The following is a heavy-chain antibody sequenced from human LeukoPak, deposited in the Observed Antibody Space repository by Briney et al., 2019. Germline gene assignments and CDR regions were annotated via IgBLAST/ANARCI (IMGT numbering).Heavy chain of an antibody. D-gene: IGHD3-10*01. CDR1: GYTFTSYG. J-gene: IGHJ4*02. V-gene: IGHV1-18*01. CDR2: ISAYNGNT. CDR3: ARDLRNYYGSGSFLFDY. Sequence: ASVRVSCKASGYTFTSYGMSWVRQAPGQGLEWMGWISAYNGNTNYAQKLQGRVTITTDTSTSTAYMELRSLRSDDTAVYYCARDLRNYYGSGSFLFDYWGQGTLVTVSS.